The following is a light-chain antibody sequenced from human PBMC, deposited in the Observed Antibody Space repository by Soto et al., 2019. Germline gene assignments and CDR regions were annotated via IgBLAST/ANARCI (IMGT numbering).Light chain of an antibody. CDR3: EQYSLWRT. CDR1: QSISSW. CDR2: KAS. V-gene: IGKV1-5*03. Sequence: IQVYPSPATLSASVGDRVTITCRASQSISSWLAWYQQKPGKAPKLLIYKASSLESGVPSRFSGSGSGTEFTLTISSLQSEDFAVYYWEQYSLWRTFGQGTKV. J-gene: IGKJ1*01.